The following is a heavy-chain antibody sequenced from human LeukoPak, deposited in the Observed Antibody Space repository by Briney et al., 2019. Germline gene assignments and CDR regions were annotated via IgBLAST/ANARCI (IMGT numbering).Heavy chain of an antibody. CDR1: GFTFSNYA. J-gene: IGHJ4*02. Sequence: PGRSLTLSCAASGFTFSNYAMHWVRQAPGKGLGWVAVISSDGSIKYYAHSVKGRFTISRDNSKNTLYLQMNSLRTEDTAVYYCARDMVPGVPDYFDYWGQETLVTVSS. CDR3: ARDMVPGVPDYFDY. CDR2: ISSDGSIK. D-gene: IGHD4/OR15-4a*01. V-gene: IGHV3-30*04.